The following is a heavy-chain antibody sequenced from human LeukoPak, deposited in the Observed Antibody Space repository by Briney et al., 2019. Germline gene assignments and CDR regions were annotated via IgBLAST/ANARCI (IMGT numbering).Heavy chain of an antibody. V-gene: IGHV4-59*08. Sequence: SETLSLTCTVSGGSINSYNWNWIRQPPGKGLEWIGYISYNGSPDYNPSFKSRVTMSVDTSQGQFSLRLSSVTAADTAVYYCARFRGTSSWHQEAFDYWGQGAPVTVSS. CDR1: GGSINSYN. CDR2: ISYNGSP. D-gene: IGHD2-15*01. CDR3: ARFRGTSSWHQEAFDY. J-gene: IGHJ4*02.